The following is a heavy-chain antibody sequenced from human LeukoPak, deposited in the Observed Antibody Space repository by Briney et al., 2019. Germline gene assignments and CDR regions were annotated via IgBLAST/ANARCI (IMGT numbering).Heavy chain of an antibody. D-gene: IGHD4-17*01. CDR1: DDSFSSHY. V-gene: IGHV4-59*11. J-gene: IGHJ3*02. Sequence: SETLSLTCAVSDDSFSSHYWTWIRQPPGKGLEWFGYISYIGRTNYNPSLKSRVTISIDTSKNQFSLKLSSVTAADTALYYCARDLVTVTKGFDIWGQGTMVSLSS. CDR2: ISYIGRT. CDR3: ARDLVTVTKGFDI.